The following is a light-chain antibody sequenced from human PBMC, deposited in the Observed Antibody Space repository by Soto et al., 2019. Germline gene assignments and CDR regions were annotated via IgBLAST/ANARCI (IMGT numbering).Light chain of an antibody. Sequence: QSALTQPASVSGSPGQSITISCTGTSSDVGGYNYVSWYQQHPGKAPKLMIYDVSNRPSGVSNRFSGPKSGNTASLTISGLQAEDEADYYCCSYTSSSTPVVFGGGTKLTVL. CDR2: DVS. CDR1: SSDVGGYNY. J-gene: IGLJ2*01. CDR3: CSYTSSSTPVV. V-gene: IGLV2-14*03.